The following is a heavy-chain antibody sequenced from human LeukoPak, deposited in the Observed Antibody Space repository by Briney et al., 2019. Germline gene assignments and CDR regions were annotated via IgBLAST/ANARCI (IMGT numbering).Heavy chain of an antibody. D-gene: IGHD4-23*01. V-gene: IGHV1-69*04. CDR3: ARDGDMTTVVTYFDY. Sequence: GASVKVSCKASGGTFSSYAISWVRQAPGQGLEWMGRIIPILGIANYAQKFQGRVTITADKSTSTAYMELSSLRSEDTAVYYCARDGDMTTVVTYFDYWGQGTLAAVSS. J-gene: IGHJ4*02. CDR2: IIPILGIA. CDR1: GGTFSSYA.